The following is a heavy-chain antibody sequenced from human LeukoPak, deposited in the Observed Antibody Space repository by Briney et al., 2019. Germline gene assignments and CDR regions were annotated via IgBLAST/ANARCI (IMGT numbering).Heavy chain of an antibody. V-gene: IGHV3-23*01. Sequence: GGSLRLSRTASGFTFSSFAMAWVRHAPGKGLECVSTISASLGTPYYSDSVKGRFTISRDNSKNTVSLEMNSLIAEDTAVYYCAKDPGYCSGGSCYTPFDYWGQGTLVTVSS. D-gene: IGHD2-15*01. CDR3: AKDPGYCSGGSCYTPFDY. CDR2: ISASLGTP. CDR1: GFTFSSFA. J-gene: IGHJ4*02.